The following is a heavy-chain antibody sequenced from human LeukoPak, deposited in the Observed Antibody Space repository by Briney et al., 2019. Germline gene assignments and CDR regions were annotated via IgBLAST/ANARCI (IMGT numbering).Heavy chain of an antibody. CDR3: AKCGGDCYHGAFDI. CDR1: GFTVSSNY. J-gene: IGHJ3*02. CDR2: IYSGGST. D-gene: IGHD2-21*02. V-gene: IGHV3-53*01. Sequence: GGSLRLSCAASGFTVSSNYMSWVRQAPGKGLEWVSVIYSGGSTYYADSVRGRFTISRDNSKNTLYLQMNSLRAEDTAVYYCAKCGGDCYHGAFDIWGQGTMVTVSS.